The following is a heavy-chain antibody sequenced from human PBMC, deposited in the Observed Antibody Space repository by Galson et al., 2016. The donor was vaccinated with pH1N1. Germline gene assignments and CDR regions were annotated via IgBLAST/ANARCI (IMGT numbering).Heavy chain of an antibody. J-gene: IGHJ6*03. D-gene: IGHD2-15*01. CDR2: IRFDGTTQ. Sequence: SLRLSCAASGFTFSDHGIHWVRQAPDTGLEWMASIRFDGTTQYHGDSVKGRITISRDNSKNTLYLQMNSLTTEDTAVYYCAKGAGGAQIYYMDVWGKGTTVTVAS. CDR3: AKGAGGAQIYYMDV. V-gene: IGHV3-30*02. CDR1: GFTFSDHG.